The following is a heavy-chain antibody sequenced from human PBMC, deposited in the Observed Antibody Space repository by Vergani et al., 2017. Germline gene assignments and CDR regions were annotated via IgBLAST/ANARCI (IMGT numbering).Heavy chain of an antibody. CDR2: IYYSGST. J-gene: IGHJ4*02. CDR3: ARVRVDYYDSSGYYYRYFDY. V-gene: IGHV4-59*01. CDR1: GGSISSYY. Sequence: QVQLRESGPGLVKPSETLSLTCTVSGGSISSYYWSWIRQPPGKGLEWIGYIYYSGSTNYNPSLKSRVTISVDTSKNQFSLKLSSVTAADTAVYYCARVRVDYYDSSGYYYRYFDYWGQGTLVTVSS. D-gene: IGHD3-22*01.